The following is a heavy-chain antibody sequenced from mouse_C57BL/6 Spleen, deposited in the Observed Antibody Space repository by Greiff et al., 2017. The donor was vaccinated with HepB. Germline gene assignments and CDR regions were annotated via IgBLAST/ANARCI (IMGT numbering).Heavy chain of an antibody. CDR2: IDPSDSYT. CDR3: ARRGGSSPPWFAY. V-gene: IGHV1-69*01. Sequence: VKLKQPGAELVMPGASVKLSCKASGYTFTSYWMHWVKQRPGQGLEWIGEIDPSDSYTNYNQKFKGKSTLTVDKSSSTAYMQLSSRTSEDSAVYYCARRGGSSPPWFAYWGQGTLVTVSA. J-gene: IGHJ3*01. CDR1: GYTFTSYW. D-gene: IGHD1-1*01.